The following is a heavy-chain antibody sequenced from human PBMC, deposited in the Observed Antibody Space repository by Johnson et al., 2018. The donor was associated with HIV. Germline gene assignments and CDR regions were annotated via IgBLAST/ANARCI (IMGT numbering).Heavy chain of an antibody. CDR2: ISYDGSNK. J-gene: IGHJ3*02. CDR1: GFTFSSYA. V-gene: IGHV3-30*04. Sequence: QVQLVESGGGVVQPGRSLRLSCAASGFTFSSYAMHWVRQAPGKGLEWVAVISYDGSNKYYADSVKGRFTISRDNSKNTLYLQMNSLRAEATAVYYCARRMVQGVIITSGAFDIWGQGTMVTVSS. D-gene: IGHD3-10*01. CDR3: ARRMVQGVIITSGAFDI.